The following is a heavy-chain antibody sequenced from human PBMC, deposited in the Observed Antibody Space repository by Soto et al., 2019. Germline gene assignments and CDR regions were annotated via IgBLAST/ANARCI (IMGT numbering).Heavy chain of an antibody. V-gene: IGHV3-23*01. CDR2: ISGGGGST. Sequence: GGFLRLSCAASGFSFSIYAMNWVRQAPGKGLEWVSGISGGGGSTYHADSVKGRFTISRDNSKNTLYLQMNSLRAEDTAVYYCAKDPTSYDSSAQFDSWGQGTLVTVSS. D-gene: IGHD3-22*01. CDR1: GFSFSIYA. CDR3: AKDPTSYDSSAQFDS. J-gene: IGHJ4*02.